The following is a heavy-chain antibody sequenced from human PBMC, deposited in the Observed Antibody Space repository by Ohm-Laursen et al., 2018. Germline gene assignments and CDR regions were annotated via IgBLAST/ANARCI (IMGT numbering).Heavy chain of an antibody. CDR3: ARDQLIWFGESPGDDAFDI. D-gene: IGHD3-10*01. Sequence: SLRLSCAASGFTFSTYSMNWVRQAPGKGLEWVSSISSSSSYIYYADSVKGRFTISRDNAKNSLFLQMNSLRGEDTALYFCARDQLIWFGESPGDDAFDIWGQGTMVAVSS. CDR1: GFTFSTYS. V-gene: IGHV3-21*01. CDR2: ISSSSSYI. J-gene: IGHJ3*02.